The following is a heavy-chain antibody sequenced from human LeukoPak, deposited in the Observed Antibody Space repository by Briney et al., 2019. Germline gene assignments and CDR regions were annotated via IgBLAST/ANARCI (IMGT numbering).Heavy chain of an antibody. CDR1: GGPISSSSYY. V-gene: IGHV4-39*07. CDR2: IYYSGST. Sequence: SETLSLTCTVSGGPISSSSYYWGWIRQPPGKGLQWIGSIYYSGSTYYNPSLKSRVTISVDTSKNQFSLKLSSVTAADTAVYYCARGYSSGWNDAFDIWGQGTMVTVSS. D-gene: IGHD6-19*01. J-gene: IGHJ3*02. CDR3: ARGYSSGWNDAFDI.